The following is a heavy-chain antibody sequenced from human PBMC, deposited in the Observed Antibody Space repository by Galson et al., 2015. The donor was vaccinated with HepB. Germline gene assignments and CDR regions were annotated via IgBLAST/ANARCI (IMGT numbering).Heavy chain of an antibody. CDR3: AKLTGTTDYYGSGSYFPYYFDY. V-gene: IGHV3-23*01. D-gene: IGHD3-10*01. J-gene: IGHJ4*02. CDR1: GFTFSSYA. Sequence: SLRLSCAASGFTFSSYAMSWVRQAPGKGLEWVSSISSSGGSTYYADSVKGRFTISRDNSKNTLYLQMNSLRAEDTAVYYCAKLTGTTDYYGSGSYFPYYFDYWGQGTLVTVSS. CDR2: ISSSGGST.